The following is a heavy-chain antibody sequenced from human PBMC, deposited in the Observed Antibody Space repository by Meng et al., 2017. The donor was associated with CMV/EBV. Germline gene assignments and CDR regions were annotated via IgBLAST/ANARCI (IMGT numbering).Heavy chain of an antibody. D-gene: IGHD3-10*01. Sequence: GGSLRLSCTASGFTFDDYAMHWVRQSPGKGLEWVSGINWNSDNIGYGESVKGRFTISRDNSKNTLYLQMNSLRAEDTAVYYCSYGGGYWGQGTLVTVSS. CDR2: INWNSDNI. V-gene: IGHV3-9*01. J-gene: IGHJ4*02. CDR1: GFTFDDYA. CDR3: SYGGGY.